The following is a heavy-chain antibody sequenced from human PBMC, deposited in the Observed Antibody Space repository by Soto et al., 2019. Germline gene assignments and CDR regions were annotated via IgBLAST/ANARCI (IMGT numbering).Heavy chain of an antibody. CDR2: IIPIFGTA. J-gene: IGHJ4*02. V-gene: IGHV1-69*13. Sequence: GASVKVSCKASGYTFTSYGISWVRQAPGQGLEWMGGIIPIFGTANYAQKFQGRVTITADESTSTAYMELSSLRSEDTAVYYCARDRRGTAMVLDYWGQGTLVTVSS. CDR3: ARDRRGTAMVLDY. D-gene: IGHD5-18*01. CDR1: GYTFTSYG.